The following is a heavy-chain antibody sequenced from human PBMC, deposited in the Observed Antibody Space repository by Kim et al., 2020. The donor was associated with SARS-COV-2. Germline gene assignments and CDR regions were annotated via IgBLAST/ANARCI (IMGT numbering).Heavy chain of an antibody. CDR1: GFTFSSYG. D-gene: IGHD1-20*01. Sequence: GGSLRLSCAASGFTFSSYGMHWVRQAPGKGLEWVAVIWYDGSNKYYADSVKGRFTISRDNSKNTLYLQMNSLRAEDTAVYYCARDFPITGTKPGGDYWGQGTLVTVSS. CDR3: ARDFPITGTKPGGDY. J-gene: IGHJ4*02. V-gene: IGHV3-33*01. CDR2: IWYDGSNK.